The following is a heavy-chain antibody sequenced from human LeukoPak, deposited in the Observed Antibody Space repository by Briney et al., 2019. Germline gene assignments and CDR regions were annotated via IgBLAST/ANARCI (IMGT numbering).Heavy chain of an antibody. V-gene: IGHV3-30-3*01. D-gene: IGHD4-17*01. Sequence: GRSLRLSCAASRFTFSSYAMHWVRQAPGKGLEWVAVISYDGSNKYYADSVKGRFTISRDNSKNTLYLQMNSLRAEDTAVYYCASNYGDSLLSYYYYGMDVWGQGTTVTVSS. CDR3: ASNYGDSLLSYYYYGMDV. CDR2: ISYDGSNK. J-gene: IGHJ6*02. CDR1: RFTFSSYA.